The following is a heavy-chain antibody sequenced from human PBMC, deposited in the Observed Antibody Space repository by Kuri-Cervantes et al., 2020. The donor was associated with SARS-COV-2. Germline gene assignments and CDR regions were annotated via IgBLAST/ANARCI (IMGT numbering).Heavy chain of an antibody. Sequence: ASVKVSCKASGYTFTSYGISWVRQAPGQGLQWMGWINKGNTKYAQKFQGRVTMTTDTSTRTAYMELKSLRAEDTAVYYCARAAQGDYGDYWGQGTLVTVSS. CDR3: ARAAQGDYGDY. D-gene: IGHD4-17*01. CDR2: INKGNT. CDR1: GYTFTSYG. J-gene: IGHJ4*02. V-gene: IGHV1-18*01.